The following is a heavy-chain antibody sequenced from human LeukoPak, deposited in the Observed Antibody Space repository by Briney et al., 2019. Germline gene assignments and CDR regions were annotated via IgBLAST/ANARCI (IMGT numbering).Heavy chain of an antibody. V-gene: IGHV1-24*01. J-gene: IGHJ6*03. CDR3: ATVFTGYNTRGYYYYYYMDV. CDR2: FDPEDGGT. CDR1: GYTLTELS. D-gene: IGHD5-24*01. Sequence: ASVKVSCKVSGYTLTELSMHWVRQAPGKGLEWMGGFDPEDGGTIYAQKFQGRVTMTEDTSTDTAYMELSSLRSEDTAVYYCATVFTGYNTRGYYYYYYMDVWGKGTTVTVSS.